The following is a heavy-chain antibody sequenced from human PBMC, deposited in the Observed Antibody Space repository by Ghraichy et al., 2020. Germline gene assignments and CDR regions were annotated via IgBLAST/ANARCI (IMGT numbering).Heavy chain of an antibody. CDR2: ISGSGSTI. CDR1: GLTFSDYY. CDR3: ARERRVPNYYDSSGLIYYFDY. Sequence: GESLNISCAASGLTFSDYYMSWIRQAPGKGLEWISYISGSGSTIYYADSVKGRFTISRDNAKNSLYLQMNSLRVEDTAVYFCARERRVPNYYDSSGLIYYFDYWGQGTLVTVSS. J-gene: IGHJ4*02. D-gene: IGHD3-22*01. V-gene: IGHV3-11*04.